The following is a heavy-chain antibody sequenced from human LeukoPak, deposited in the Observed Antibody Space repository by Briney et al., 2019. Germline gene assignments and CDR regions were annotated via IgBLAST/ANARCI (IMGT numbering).Heavy chain of an antibody. CDR3: ARDDIAAAGTNYSYYYGMDV. J-gene: IGHJ6*02. V-gene: IGHV3-30-3*01. D-gene: IGHD6-13*01. Sequence: AGSLRLSCAASGFTFSSYAMRWVRQAPGKGLEWMAVISYDGSNKYYPDSVNGRFTISRDNSKNTMYLQMNSLRAEDTAVYYCARDDIAAAGTNYSYYYGMDVWGQGPTVTVSS. CDR2: ISYDGSNK. CDR1: GFTFSSYA.